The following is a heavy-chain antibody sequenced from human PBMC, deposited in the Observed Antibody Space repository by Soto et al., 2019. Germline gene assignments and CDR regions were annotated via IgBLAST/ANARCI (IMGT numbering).Heavy chain of an antibody. D-gene: IGHD1-26*01. Sequence: PGGSLRLSCAASGFTFSSNWMHWVRQAPGKGLVWVSRINSDGTTTNYADSVKGRFTISRDNAKNTLYLQMNSLRAEDTAVYYCTRTTIGYYHAYWGQGTLVTVSS. J-gene: IGHJ4*02. CDR3: TRTTIGYYHAY. V-gene: IGHV3-74*01. CDR1: GFTFSSNW. CDR2: INSDGTTT.